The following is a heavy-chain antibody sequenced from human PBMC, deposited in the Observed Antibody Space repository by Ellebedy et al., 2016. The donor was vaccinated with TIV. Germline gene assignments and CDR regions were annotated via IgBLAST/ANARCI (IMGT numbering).Heavy chain of an antibody. CDR1: GFTFDDYA. CDR3: AKEALAV. D-gene: IGHD6-19*01. V-gene: IGHV3-23*01. Sequence: ETLSLTCAASGFTFDDYAMHWVRLAPGKGLEWVSAISYSGGTTFYTDSVKGRFTISRDNSRNTVYLQMNSLRVDDTAIYYFAKEALAVWGQGTLVTVSS. J-gene: IGHJ4*02. CDR2: ISYSGGTT.